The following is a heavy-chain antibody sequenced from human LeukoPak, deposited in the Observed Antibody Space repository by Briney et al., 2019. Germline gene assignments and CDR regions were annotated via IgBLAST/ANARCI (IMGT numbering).Heavy chain of an antibody. D-gene: IGHD3-22*01. V-gene: IGHV4-59*01. CDR3: GRWGYFDSGNYFVVDY. CDR1: GDSIRSYY. CDR2: IHNNGDI. J-gene: IGHJ4*02. Sequence: SETLSLTCIVSGDSIRSYYWNWIRQAPGKALEWIGHIHNNGDIAYNFSLRSRVTISMDTSKNQFSLKLSSVTAADTAVYYCGRWGYFDSGNYFVVDYWGQGTVVTVSS.